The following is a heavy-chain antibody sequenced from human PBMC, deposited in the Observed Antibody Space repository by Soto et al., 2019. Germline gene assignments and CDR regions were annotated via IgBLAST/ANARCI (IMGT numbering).Heavy chain of an antibody. D-gene: IGHD3-3*01. Sequence: GGSLRLSCAASGFTFSSYAMHWVRQAPGKGLEWVAVISYDGSNKYYADSVKGRFTISRDNSKNTLYLQMNSLRAEDTAVYYCARDSRYYDFWSGYSWFDPWGQGTLVTVSS. CDR3: ARDSRYYDFWSGYSWFDP. J-gene: IGHJ5*02. V-gene: IGHV3-30-3*01. CDR2: ISYDGSNK. CDR1: GFTFSSYA.